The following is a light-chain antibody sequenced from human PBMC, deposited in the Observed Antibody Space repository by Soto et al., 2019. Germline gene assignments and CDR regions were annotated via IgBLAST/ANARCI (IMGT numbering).Light chain of an antibody. CDR2: EGS. CDR3: CSYAGSSTVV. Sequence: QSALTQSASVSGSPGQSITISCTGTSSDIGSYNLVSWYQQHPGKAPKLMIYEGSKRPSGVSNRFSGSKSGNTASLTISGLQAEDEADYYCCSYAGSSTVVFGGGTKLTVL. CDR1: SSDIGSYNL. J-gene: IGLJ2*01. V-gene: IGLV2-23*01.